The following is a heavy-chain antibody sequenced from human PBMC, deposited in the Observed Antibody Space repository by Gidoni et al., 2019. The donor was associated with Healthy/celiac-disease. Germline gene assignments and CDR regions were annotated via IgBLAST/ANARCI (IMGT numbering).Heavy chain of an antibody. Sequence: EVQLVESGGGLVKPGGSLRLSCAASGFTFSSYSMNWVRQAPGKGLEWVSSISSSSSYIYYADSVKGRFTISRDNAKNSLYLQMNSLRAEDTAVYYCAREDIVVVTATRSPNVYYYYGMDVWGQGTTVTVSS. CDR3: AREDIVVVTATRSPNVYYYYGMDV. V-gene: IGHV3-21*01. CDR1: GFTFSSYS. D-gene: IGHD2-21*02. J-gene: IGHJ6*02. CDR2: ISSSSSYI.